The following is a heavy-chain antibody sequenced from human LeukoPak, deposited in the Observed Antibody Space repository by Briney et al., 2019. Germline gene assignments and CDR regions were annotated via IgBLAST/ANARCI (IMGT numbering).Heavy chain of an antibody. V-gene: IGHV4-59*01. CDR1: GGSISSYY. J-gene: IGHJ4*02. CDR3: ARQLNWGSSLDY. D-gene: IGHD7-27*01. CDR2: IYYSGST. Sequence: SETLSLTCTVSGGSISSYYWSWIRQPPGKGLEWIGYIYYSGSTNYNPSLKSRVTISVDTSKNQFSLKLSSVTAADTAVYYRARQLNWGSSLDYWGQGTLVTVSS.